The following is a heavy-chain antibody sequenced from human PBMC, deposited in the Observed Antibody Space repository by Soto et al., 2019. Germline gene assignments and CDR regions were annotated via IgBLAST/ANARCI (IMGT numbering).Heavy chain of an antibody. CDR2: IWYDGSNK. Sequence: GGSLRLSCAASGFTFSSYGMHWVRQAPGKGLEWVAVIWYDGSNKYYADSVKGRFTISRDNSKNTLYLQMNSLRAEDTAVYYCAREFGSNPPDAFDIWGQGTMVTVSS. CDR1: GFTFSSYG. V-gene: IGHV3-33*01. J-gene: IGHJ3*02. D-gene: IGHD3-16*01. CDR3: AREFGSNPPDAFDI.